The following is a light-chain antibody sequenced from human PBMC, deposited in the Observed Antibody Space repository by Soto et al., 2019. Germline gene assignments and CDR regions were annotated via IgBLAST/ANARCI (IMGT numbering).Light chain of an antibody. Sequence: DIQMTQSPSTLSASVGDRVTITCRASQRISRWLAWYQQKPGKVPKLLIYDASSLESGVPSRFSGSGSGTDFTLSINSLQPEDFATYYCQQAYSFPITFGQGTRLEIK. J-gene: IGKJ5*01. CDR1: QRISRW. V-gene: IGKV1-5*01. CDR3: QQAYSFPIT. CDR2: DAS.